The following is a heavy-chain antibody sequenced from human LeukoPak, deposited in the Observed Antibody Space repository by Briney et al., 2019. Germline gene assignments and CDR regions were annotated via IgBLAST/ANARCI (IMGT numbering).Heavy chain of an antibody. J-gene: IGHJ4*02. Sequence: SETLSLTCTVSGGSISSYYWSWIRQPPGKGLEWVGYIYYSGSTNYNPSLKSRVTISVDTSTNQFSLKLSSVTAADTAVYYCSRIGHVDYYFDYWGQGTLVTVSS. CDR3: SRIGHVDYYFDY. CDR1: GGSISSYY. V-gene: IGHV4-59*01. D-gene: IGHD2-15*01. CDR2: IYYSGST.